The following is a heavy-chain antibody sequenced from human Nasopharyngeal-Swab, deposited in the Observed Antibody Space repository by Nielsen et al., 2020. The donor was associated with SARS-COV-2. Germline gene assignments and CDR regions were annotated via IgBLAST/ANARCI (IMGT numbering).Heavy chain of an antibody. CDR1: GDSISRSSYY. CDR3: ARQEGRPGYSSPFDY. V-gene: IGHV4-39*01. Sequence: SETLSLTCTVSGDSISRSSYYWGWIRQPPGKGLEWIGSIYNRGSTYYNPSLKSRVTISVDTSKNQFSLKLSSVTAADTAVFYCARQEGRPGYSSPFDYWGQGTLVTVSS. D-gene: IGHD4-11*01. J-gene: IGHJ4*02. CDR2: IYNRGST.